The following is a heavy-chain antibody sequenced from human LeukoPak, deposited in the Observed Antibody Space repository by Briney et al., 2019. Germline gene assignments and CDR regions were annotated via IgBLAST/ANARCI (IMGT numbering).Heavy chain of an antibody. V-gene: IGHV3-33*01. Sequence: GGSLRLSCEGSGFTFSSYGMHWIRQAPGKGLEWVAVIWYDGSNKYCADSVKGRFTISRDNSKNTLNLQMNSLRVEDTAVYCCARDIRSRYFDYWGRGTLVIVSS. J-gene: IGHJ4*02. CDR1: GFTFSSYG. CDR2: IWYDGSNK. CDR3: ARDIRSRYFDY.